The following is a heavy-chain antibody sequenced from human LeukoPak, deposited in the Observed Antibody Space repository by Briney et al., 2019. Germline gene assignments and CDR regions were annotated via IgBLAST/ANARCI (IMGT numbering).Heavy chain of an antibody. CDR3: AKPPYGGIYYFDY. J-gene: IGHJ4*02. V-gene: IGHV3-23*01. D-gene: IGHD4-23*01. Sequence: GGSLRLSCAASGFTFSSYAMSWVRQAPGKGLEWVSAISGSGGSTYYADSVKGRFTISRDNSKNTLYLQMNSLRAKDTAVYYCAKPPYGGIYYFDYWGQGTLVTVSS. CDR2: ISGSGGST. CDR1: GFTFSSYA.